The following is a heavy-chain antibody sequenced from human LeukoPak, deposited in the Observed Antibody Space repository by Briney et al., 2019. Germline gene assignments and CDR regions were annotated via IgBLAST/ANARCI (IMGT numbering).Heavy chain of an antibody. D-gene: IGHD4-17*01. J-gene: IGHJ4*02. CDR3: ARTPAVTPTKRYFDY. CDR2: INPSGGST. Sequence: ASVKVSCKASRGTFSKYAISWVRQAPGQGLEWMGIINPSGGSTSYAQKFQGRVTMTRDTSTSTVYMELSSLRSEDTAVYYCARTPAVTPTKRYFDYWGQGTLVTVSS. V-gene: IGHV1-46*01. CDR1: RGTFSKYA.